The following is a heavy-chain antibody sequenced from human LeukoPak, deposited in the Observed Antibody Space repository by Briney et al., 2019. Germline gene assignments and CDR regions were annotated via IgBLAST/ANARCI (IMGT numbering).Heavy chain of an antibody. CDR3: ARGTGYANWFDP. D-gene: IGHD5-18*01. J-gene: IGHJ5*02. Sequence: GSLRLSCTASGFTFSDYYMSWIRQPPGKGLEWIGEINHSGSTNYNPSLKSRVTISVDTSKNQFSLKLSSVTAADTAVYYCARGTGYANWFDPWGQGTLVTVSS. V-gene: IGHV4-34*01. CDR2: INHSGST. CDR1: GFTFSDYY.